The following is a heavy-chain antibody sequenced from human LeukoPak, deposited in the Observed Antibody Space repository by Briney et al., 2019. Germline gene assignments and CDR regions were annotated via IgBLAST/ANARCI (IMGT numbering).Heavy chain of an antibody. CDR3: AREFAPYYYDSSGYWVHAFDI. CDR2: IYTSGST. CDR1: GGSTSSYY. V-gene: IGHV4-4*07. Sequence: SETLSLTCTVSGGSTSSYYWSWIRQPAGKGLEWIGRIYTSGSTNYNPSLKSRVTMSVDTSKNQFSLKLSSVTAADTAVYYCAREFAPYYYDSSGYWVHAFDIWGQGTMVTVSS. D-gene: IGHD3-22*01. J-gene: IGHJ3*02.